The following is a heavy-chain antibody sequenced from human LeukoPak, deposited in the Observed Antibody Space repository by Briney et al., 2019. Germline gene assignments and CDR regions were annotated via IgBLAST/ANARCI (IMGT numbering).Heavy chain of an antibody. J-gene: IGHJ3*02. CDR1: GFTLSTYA. CDR2: ISASGGTT. CDR3: AKGGLLGPTTSHDLTRHDAFDI. D-gene: IGHD1-26*01. Sequence: GGSLRLSCAASGFTLSTYAMSCVPPAPGEGLEWGSVISASGGTTYYADSVKGRFTISRDNSEDTLFLQMNSLRAEDTAVFYCAKGGLLGPTTSHDLTRHDAFDIWGQGTMVTVSS. V-gene: IGHV3-23*01.